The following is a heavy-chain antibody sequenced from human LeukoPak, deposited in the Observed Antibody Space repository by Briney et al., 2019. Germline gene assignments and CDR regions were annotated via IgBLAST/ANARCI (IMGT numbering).Heavy chain of an antibody. J-gene: IGHJ4*02. V-gene: IGHV4-4*07. D-gene: IGHD2-15*01. CDR2: IYTSGST. Sequence: SETLSLTCTVSGGSISSYYWSWIRQPAGKGLEWIGRIYTSGSTNYNPSLKSRVTMSVDTSKNQFSLKLSSVTAADTAVYYCAGDRPKFWRDIVVVVAASRFDYWGQGTLVTVSS. CDR3: AGDRPKFWRDIVVVVAASRFDY. CDR1: GGSISSYY.